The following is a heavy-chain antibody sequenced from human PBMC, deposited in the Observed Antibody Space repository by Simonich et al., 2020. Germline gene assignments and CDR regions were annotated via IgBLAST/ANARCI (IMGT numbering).Heavy chain of an antibody. J-gene: IGHJ4*02. CDR3: ARQRVLMVYAIDY. Sequence: QLQLQESGPGLVKPSETLSLTCTVSGGSISSSSYSWGWIRQPPGKGLEWIGSFYYMGSTYYNPSLKSRVTISVDTSKNQFSLKLSSVTAADTAVYYCARQRVLMVYAIDYWGQGTLVTVSS. CDR2: FYYMGST. D-gene: IGHD2-8*01. CDR1: GGSISSSSYS. V-gene: IGHV4-39*01.